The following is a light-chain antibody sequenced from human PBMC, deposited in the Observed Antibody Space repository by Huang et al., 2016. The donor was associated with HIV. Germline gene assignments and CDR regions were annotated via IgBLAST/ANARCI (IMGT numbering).Light chain of an antibody. V-gene: IGKV1-5*03. Sequence: DIQMTQSPSTLSASVGDRVTITCRAGQSISSWLAWYQQKPGKAPKLLIYKASTLESGVPSRFSGSGSGTEFTLTISSLQPDDFATYYCQQYSDYSTFGQGTKVEIK. J-gene: IGKJ1*01. CDR2: KAS. CDR1: QSISSW. CDR3: QQYSDYST.